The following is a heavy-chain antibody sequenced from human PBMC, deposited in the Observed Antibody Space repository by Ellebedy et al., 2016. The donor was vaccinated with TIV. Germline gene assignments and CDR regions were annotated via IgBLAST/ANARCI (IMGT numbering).Heavy chain of an antibody. V-gene: IGHV3-21*01. CDR3: ASSDYSNHNWFDP. D-gene: IGHD4-11*01. Sequence: PGGSLRLSCAASGFTFSSYSMNWVRQAPGKGLEWVSSISISSSYIYYADSVKGRFTISRDNAKNSLYLQMNSLRAEDTALYYCASSDYSNHNWFDPWGQGTLVTVSS. CDR1: GFTFSSYS. J-gene: IGHJ5*02. CDR2: ISISSSYI.